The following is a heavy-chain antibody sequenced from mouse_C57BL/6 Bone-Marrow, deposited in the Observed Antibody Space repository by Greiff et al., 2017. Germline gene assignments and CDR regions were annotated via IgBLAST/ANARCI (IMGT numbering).Heavy chain of an antibody. V-gene: IGHV10-3*01. Sequence: ELHLVESGGGLVQPKGSLKLSCAASGFTFNTYAMHWVRQAPGKGLEWVARIRSKSSNYATYYADSVQDRFTISRDDSQSMLYLQMNDLKTEDTARYYCVREGLLRPFAYWGQGTLVTVSA. J-gene: IGHJ3*01. CDR3: VREGLLRPFAY. CDR1: GFTFNTYA. D-gene: IGHD2-3*01. CDR2: IRSKSSNYAT.